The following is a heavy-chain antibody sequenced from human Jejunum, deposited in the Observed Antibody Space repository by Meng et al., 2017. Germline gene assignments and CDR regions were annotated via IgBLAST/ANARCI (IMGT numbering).Heavy chain of an antibody. J-gene: IGHJ4*02. CDR1: GFTFSNFA. V-gene: IGHV3-23*01. D-gene: IGHD1-26*01. CDR2: ISGTGTGT. CDR3: AKGGGNSGNSKYYFDY. Sequence: GESLKISCEASGFTFSNFAMSWVRQAPGKGLEWVSTISGTGTGTYYGGSVKGRFTTSRDNSKNTLYLQTNSLRAEDTAVYYCAKGGGNSGNSKYYFDYWGQGTLVTVSS.